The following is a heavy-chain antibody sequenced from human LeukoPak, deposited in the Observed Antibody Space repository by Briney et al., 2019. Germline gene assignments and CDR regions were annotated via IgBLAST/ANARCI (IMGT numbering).Heavy chain of an antibody. CDR1: GYTFTSYA. V-gene: IGHV1-3*01. Sequence: ASVKVSCKASGYTFTSYAMHWVRQAPGQRLEWMGWINAGTGNTKYSQKFQGRVSITRDTSASTAYMERSSLRSEDTAVYYCARDGYCSSTSCYDWDNWFDPWGQGTLVTVSS. J-gene: IGHJ5*02. D-gene: IGHD2-2*03. CDR2: INAGTGNT. CDR3: ARDGYCSSTSCYDWDNWFDP.